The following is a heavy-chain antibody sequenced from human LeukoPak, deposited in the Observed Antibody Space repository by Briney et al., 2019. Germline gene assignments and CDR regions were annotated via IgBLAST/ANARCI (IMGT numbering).Heavy chain of an antibody. D-gene: IGHD5-12*01. CDR3: ARDFSGYDYNFDY. CDR2: ISSSSSYM. Sequence: GGSLRLSCAASGFTFSTYTMNWVRQAPGKGLEWVSFISSSSSYMYYADSVKGRFTISRDNTKKSLYLQMNRLRAEDTAVYYCARDFSGYDYNFDYWGQGTLVTVSS. J-gene: IGHJ4*02. V-gene: IGHV3-21*01. CDR1: GFTFSTYT.